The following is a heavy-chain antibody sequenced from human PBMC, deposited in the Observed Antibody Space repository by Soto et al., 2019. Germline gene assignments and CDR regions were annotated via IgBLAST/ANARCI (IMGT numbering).Heavy chain of an antibody. J-gene: IGHJ4*02. V-gene: IGHV5-10-1*01. Sequence: WESLKISCKGSGYSFTSYWISWVRQMPGKGLEWMGRIDPSDSYTNYSPSFQGHVTISADKSISTAYLQWSSLRASDTAMYYCARQIYDSDTGPNFQYYFDSWGQGTPVTVSS. CDR3: ARQIYDSDTGPNFQYYFDS. D-gene: IGHD3-22*01. CDR2: IDPSDSYT. CDR1: GYSFTSYW.